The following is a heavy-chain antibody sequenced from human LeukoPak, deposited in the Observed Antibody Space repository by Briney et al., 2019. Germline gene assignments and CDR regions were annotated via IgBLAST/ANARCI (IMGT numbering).Heavy chain of an antibody. D-gene: IGHD7-27*01. Sequence: PGGSLRLSCAASGFTFSSYSMNWVRQAPGKGLEWVSYISSSSSTIYYADSVKGRFTISRDNSKNTLYLQMNSLRAEDTAVYYCARIYPNWGEAFDIWGQGTMVTVSS. CDR1: GFTFSSYS. V-gene: IGHV3-48*01. CDR3: ARIYPNWGEAFDI. CDR2: ISSSSSTI. J-gene: IGHJ3*02.